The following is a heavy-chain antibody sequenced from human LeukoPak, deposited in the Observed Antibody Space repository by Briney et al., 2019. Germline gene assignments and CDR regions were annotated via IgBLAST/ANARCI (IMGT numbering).Heavy chain of an antibody. V-gene: IGHV4-4*02. CDR1: GGSISRSNW. CDR3: AAPVSDCSGYYLAAFDI. D-gene: IGHD3-22*01. Sequence: SETLSLTCAVSGGSISRSNWWSWVRQPPGKGLEWIGEIYHSGSTNYNPSLKSRVTISADKSKNQFSLKLTSVTAADTAVYYCAAPVSDCSGYYLAAFDIWGQGTMVTVSS. CDR2: IYHSGST. J-gene: IGHJ3*02.